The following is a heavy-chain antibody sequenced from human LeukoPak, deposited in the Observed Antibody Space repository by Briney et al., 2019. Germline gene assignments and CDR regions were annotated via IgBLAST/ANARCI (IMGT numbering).Heavy chain of an antibody. CDR2: ISGSGATT. J-gene: IGHJ4*02. CDR3: ARRSGTIDY. V-gene: IGHV3-23*01. CDR1: GFPLSTYA. Sequence: PGGALRPSCAASGFPLSTYAMSWGPPAPGKGVECVSTISGSGATTHYADSVKGRFTISRDNSKNTLYLQMNSLRAEDTAVYYCARRSGTIDYWGQGTLVTVSS. D-gene: IGHD3-10*01.